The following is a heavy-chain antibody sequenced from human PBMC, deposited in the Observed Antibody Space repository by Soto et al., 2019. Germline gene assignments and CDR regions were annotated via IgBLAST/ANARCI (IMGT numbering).Heavy chain of an antibody. CDR2: INSDGSST. D-gene: IGHD3-3*01. CDR1: GFTFSSYW. CDR3: ARDFEDFWSGYYTGIAVGY. V-gene: IGHV3-74*01. J-gene: IGHJ4*02. Sequence: GGSLRLSCAASGFTFSSYWMHWVRQAPGKGRVWVSRINSDGSSTSYAESVKGRFTISRDNVKNTLYLKMNSLRAEDTAVYYCARDFEDFWSGYYTGIAVGYWGQGTLVTVSS.